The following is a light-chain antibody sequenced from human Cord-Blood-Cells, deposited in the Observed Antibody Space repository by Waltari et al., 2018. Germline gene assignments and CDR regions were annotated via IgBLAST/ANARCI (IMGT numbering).Light chain of an antibody. Sequence: QSVLTQPPSVSGAPGQRVAISCTGSSSNIGAGYAVHWYQQLPGTAPNLLIYGNSKRPSGVPDRFSGSKSGTSASLAITGLQAEDEADYYCQSYDSSLSGSVFGGGTKLTVL. V-gene: IGLV1-40*01. CDR2: GNS. J-gene: IGLJ3*02. CDR1: SSNIGAGYA. CDR3: QSYDSSLSGSV.